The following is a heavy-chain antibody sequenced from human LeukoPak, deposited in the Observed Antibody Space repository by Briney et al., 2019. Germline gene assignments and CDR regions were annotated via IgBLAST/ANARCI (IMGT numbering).Heavy chain of an antibody. Sequence: PSETLSLTCTVSGGSVSSGSYYWSWIRRPPGKGLEWIGYIYYSGSTNYNPSLKSRVTISVDTSKNQFSLKLSSVTAADTAVYYCARVHYYYDSSGSYWYFDLWGRGTLVTVSS. CDR1: GGSVSSGSYY. CDR2: IYYSGST. CDR3: ARVHYYYDSSGSYWYFDL. D-gene: IGHD3-22*01. V-gene: IGHV4-61*01. J-gene: IGHJ2*01.